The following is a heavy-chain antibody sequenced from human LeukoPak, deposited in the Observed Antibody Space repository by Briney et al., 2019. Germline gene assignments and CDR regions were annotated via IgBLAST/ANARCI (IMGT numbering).Heavy chain of an antibody. J-gene: IGHJ3*02. CDR2: ISYDGSNK. CDR1: GFTFSSYG. V-gene: IGHV3-30*18. Sequence: GRSLRLSCAASGFTFSSYGMHWVRQAPGKGLEWVAVISYDGSNKYYADSVKGRFTISRDNSKNTLYLQMNSLRAEDTAVYYCAKGPIDIVATTMDGSGDDAFDIWGQGTMVTVSS. CDR3: AKGPIDIVATTMDGSGDDAFDI. D-gene: IGHD5-12*01.